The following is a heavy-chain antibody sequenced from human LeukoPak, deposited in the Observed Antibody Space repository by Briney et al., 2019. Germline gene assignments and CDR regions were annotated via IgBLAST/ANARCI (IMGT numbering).Heavy chain of an antibody. D-gene: IGHD6-19*01. Sequence: GGSLRLSCAASGFTFSNYAMSWVRQAPAKGLEWVSAISGSGGSTHYADSLKGRFTISRDNSKNPLSLPMNSLGAEDPAVYFCAKGSSGWYSKNVEAYFADCGQGTLV. J-gene: IGHJ4*02. CDR1: GFTFSNYA. CDR3: AKGSSGWYSKNVEAYFAD. V-gene: IGHV3-23*01. CDR2: ISGSGGST.